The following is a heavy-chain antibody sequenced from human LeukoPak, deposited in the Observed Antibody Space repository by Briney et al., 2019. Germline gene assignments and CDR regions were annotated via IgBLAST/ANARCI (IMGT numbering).Heavy chain of an antibody. CDR3: SKYWSSGSCRQKDY. V-gene: IGHV3-49*04. D-gene: IGHD2-15*01. J-gene: IGHJ4*02. Sequence: GGSLRLSCTASGFSFGDYAMTWVRQAPGKGLEWLGFIRSKADGGTTEYAASVEGRFTISRDDSKRIVYLQMNSLQTEDTAMYYCSKYWSSGSCRQKDYWGRETVVSVSS. CDR2: IRSKADGGTT. CDR1: GFSFGDYA.